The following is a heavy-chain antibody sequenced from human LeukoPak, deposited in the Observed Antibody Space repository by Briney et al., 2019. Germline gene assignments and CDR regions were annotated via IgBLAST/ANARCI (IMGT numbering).Heavy chain of an antibody. J-gene: IGHJ4*02. Sequence: PSETLSLNCTVSGYSISSGYYWSWIRQPPGKGLEWIGNIYYSGSAYYNPSLKSRVTMSVDTSKNQFSLKLSSVTAADTAVYYCARKPIVNSAWYYFDYWGQGTLVTVSS. CDR3: ARKPIVNSAWYYFDY. CDR1: GYSISSGYY. D-gene: IGHD3-22*01. CDR2: IYYSGSA. V-gene: IGHV4-38-2*02.